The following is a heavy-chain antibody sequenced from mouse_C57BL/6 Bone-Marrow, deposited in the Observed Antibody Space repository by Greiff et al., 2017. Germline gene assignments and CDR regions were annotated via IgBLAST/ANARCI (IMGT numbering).Heavy chain of an antibody. CDR3: AKHGEDGGYAMDY. V-gene: IGHV2-9*01. Sequence: VKLVESGPGLVAPSQSLSITCTASGFSLTSYGVDWVRQPPGKGLEWLGEIWGGGSTNYNSALMSRLSISKDKDKGQVFLKMNRLKTDDTAMDKCAKHGEDGGYAMDYWGQGTSVTVSS. CDR2: IWGGGST. CDR1: GFSLTSYG. J-gene: IGHJ4*01.